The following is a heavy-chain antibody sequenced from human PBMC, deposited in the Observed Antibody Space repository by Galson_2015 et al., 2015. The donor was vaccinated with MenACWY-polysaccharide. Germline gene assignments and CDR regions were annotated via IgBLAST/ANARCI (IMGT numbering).Heavy chain of an antibody. V-gene: IGHV1-2*04. CDR3: ARGDAAGPGGYYYYYMGV. CDR1: GYTFTGYY. CDR2: INPNSGGT. D-gene: IGHD6-13*01. Sequence: VKVSCKASGYTFTGYYMHWVRQAPGQGLEWMGWINPNSGGTNYAQKFQGWVTMTRDTSISTAHMELSRLRSDDTAVYYCARGDAAGPGGYYYYYMGVWGKGTTVTVSS. J-gene: IGHJ6*03.